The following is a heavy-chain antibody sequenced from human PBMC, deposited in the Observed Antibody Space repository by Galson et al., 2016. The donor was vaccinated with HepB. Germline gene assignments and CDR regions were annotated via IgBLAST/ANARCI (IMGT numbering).Heavy chain of an antibody. CDR2: ISYDGSYS. J-gene: IGHJ4*02. CDR3: ARDPIAGAPDYFDY. D-gene: IGHD1-26*01. V-gene: IGHV3-30*03. Sequence: SLRLSCAAPGFSFSTYAMHWVRQAPGKGLEWVALISYDGSYSSYADSVRGRFTISRDNSKNTLYLQMDRLTTDDTAVCYCARDPIAGAPDYFDYWGQGTLVTVSS. CDR1: GFSFSTYA.